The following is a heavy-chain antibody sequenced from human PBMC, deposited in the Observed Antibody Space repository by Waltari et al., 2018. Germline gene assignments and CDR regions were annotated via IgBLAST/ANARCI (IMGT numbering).Heavy chain of an antibody. Sequence: EVQLVESGGGLIQPGGSLRLSCAASGFTVSSNYMRWVRQAPGKGLEWVSVIYSGGSTYYADSVKGRFTISRDNSKNTLYLQMNSLRAEDTAVYYCARAEGGAAYYFDYWGQGTLVTVSS. CDR1: GFTVSSNY. D-gene: IGHD2-15*01. V-gene: IGHV3-53*01. J-gene: IGHJ4*02. CDR2: IYSGGST. CDR3: ARAEGGAAYYFDY.